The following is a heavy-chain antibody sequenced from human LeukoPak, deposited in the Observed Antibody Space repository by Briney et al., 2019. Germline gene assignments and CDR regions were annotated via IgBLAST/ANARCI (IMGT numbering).Heavy chain of an antibody. V-gene: IGHV3-53*01. CDR1: GFTVSSNY. CDR3: ARYNLVGGAYFDY. CDR2: IYSGGST. D-gene: IGHD3-16*01. Sequence: GGSLRLSCAASGFTVSSNYMSWVRQAPGKGLEWVSVIYSGGSTYYADSVKGRFTISRDNSKNTLYLQMNSLRAEDTAVYYCARYNLVGGAYFDYWGQGTLVTVSS. J-gene: IGHJ4*02.